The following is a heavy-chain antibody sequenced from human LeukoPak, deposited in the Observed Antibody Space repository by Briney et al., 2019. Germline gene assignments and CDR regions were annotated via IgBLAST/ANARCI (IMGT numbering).Heavy chain of an antibody. V-gene: IGHV3-23*01. D-gene: IGHD1-26*01. CDR2: ISGAGGST. CDR1: GFTFSSYA. CDR3: ARDKIVGPTTLDY. Sequence: PGGSLRLSCAASGFTFSSYAMSWVRQAPGKGLGWVSGISGAGGSTYYADSVKGRFTISRDNSKDTLYLQMNSLRADDTAVYYCARDKIVGPTTLDYWGQGTLVAVSS. J-gene: IGHJ4*02.